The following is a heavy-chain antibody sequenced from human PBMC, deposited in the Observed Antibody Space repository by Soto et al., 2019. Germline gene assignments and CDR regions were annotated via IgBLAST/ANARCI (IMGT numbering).Heavy chain of an antibody. Sequence: PGGSLRLSCAPSGFTFSSYAMSWVRQAPGKGLEWGSAISGSGGSTYYADSVKGRFTISRDNSKNTLYLQMNSLRAEDTAVYYCEAERGSYLCWGQGTRVTVSS. CDR1: GFTFSSYA. CDR2: ISGSGGST. V-gene: IGHV3-23*01. CDR3: EAERGSYLC. J-gene: IGHJ4*02. D-gene: IGHD1-26*01.